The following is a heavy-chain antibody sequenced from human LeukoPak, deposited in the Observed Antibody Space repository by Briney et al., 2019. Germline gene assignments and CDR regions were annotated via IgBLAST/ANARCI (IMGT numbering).Heavy chain of an antibody. CDR2: IYHSGST. D-gene: IGHD3-3*01. CDR1: GGSISSSNW. Sequence: SETLSLTSAVSGGSISSSNWWSWVRQPPGKGLEWIGEIYHSGSTNYNPSLKSRVTISVDTSKNQFSLKLSSVTAADTAVYYCARDAPIFFWSGYYRAFDIWGQGTMVTVSS. CDR3: ARDAPIFFWSGYYRAFDI. V-gene: IGHV4-4*02. J-gene: IGHJ3*02.